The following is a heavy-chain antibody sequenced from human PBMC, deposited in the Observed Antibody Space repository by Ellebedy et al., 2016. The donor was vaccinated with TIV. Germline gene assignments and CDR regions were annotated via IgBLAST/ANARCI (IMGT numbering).Heavy chain of an antibody. CDR2: ISFDGSNK. J-gene: IGHJ4*02. Sequence: GESLKISXAASGFTFSSYGMHWVRQAPGKGLEWVAVISFDGSNKYYADSVKGRFTISRDNSKNTLYLQMNSLRAEDTAVYYCAKGGGYCSSTSCSNDYWGQGTLVTVSS. CDR1: GFTFSSYG. V-gene: IGHV3-30*18. D-gene: IGHD2-2*01. CDR3: AKGGGYCSSTSCSNDY.